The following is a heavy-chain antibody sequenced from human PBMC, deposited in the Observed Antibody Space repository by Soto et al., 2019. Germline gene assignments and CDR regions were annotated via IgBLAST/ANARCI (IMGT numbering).Heavy chain of an antibody. V-gene: IGHV3-33*01. CDR2: IWYDGSNK. J-gene: IGHJ5*02. CDR1: GFTFSSYG. CDR3: ARDAFYYYDSSGFNWFDP. Sequence: GGSLRLSCAASGFTFSSYGMHWVRRAPGKGLEWVAVIWYDGSNKYYADSVKGRFTISRDNSKNTLYLQMNSLRAEDTAVYYCARDAFYYYDSSGFNWFDPWGQGTLVTVSS. D-gene: IGHD3-22*01.